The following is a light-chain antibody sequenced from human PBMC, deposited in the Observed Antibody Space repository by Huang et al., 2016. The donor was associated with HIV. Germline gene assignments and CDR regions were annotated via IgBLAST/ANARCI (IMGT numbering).Light chain of an antibody. CDR3: QQYDNPPFT. CDR1: QDISNY. CDR2: DAS. Sequence: DIQMTQSPSSLSASVGDRVTITCQASQDISNYLNWYQQKPGQAPELLIYDASNLETGVPSRFSGSGSGTDFTFTITSLQPEDIATYYCQQYDNPPFTFGPGTKVDIK. V-gene: IGKV1-33*01. J-gene: IGKJ3*01.